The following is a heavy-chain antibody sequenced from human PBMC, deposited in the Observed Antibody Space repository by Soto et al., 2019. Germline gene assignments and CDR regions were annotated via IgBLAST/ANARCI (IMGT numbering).Heavy chain of an antibody. CDR3: ARGGLPTYYYDSSGYYYDSRNWFDP. J-gene: IGHJ5*02. Sequence: ASVKVSCKASGYTFTSYDINWVRQATGQGLEWMGWMNPNSGNTGYAQKFQGRVTMTRNTSISTAYMELSSLRSEDTAVYYCARGGLPTYYYDSSGYYYDSRNWFDPWCQGTLVTVSS. CDR2: MNPNSGNT. CDR1: GYTFTSYD. D-gene: IGHD3-22*01. V-gene: IGHV1-8*01.